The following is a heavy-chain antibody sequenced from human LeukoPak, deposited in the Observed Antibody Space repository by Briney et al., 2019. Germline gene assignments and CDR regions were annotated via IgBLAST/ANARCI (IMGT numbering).Heavy chain of an antibody. V-gene: IGHV1-69*06. D-gene: IGHD6-6*01. CDR1: GGTFSSYA. J-gene: IGHJ4*02. CDR2: IIPIFGTA. CDR3: ARAGGSSSSRGYFDY. Sequence: SVKVSCKASGGTFSSYAISWVRQAPGQGLEWMGGIIPIFGTANYAQKFQGRVTITADKSTSTAYMELSSLRSEDTAVYYCARAGGSSSSRGYFDYWGQGTLVTVSS.